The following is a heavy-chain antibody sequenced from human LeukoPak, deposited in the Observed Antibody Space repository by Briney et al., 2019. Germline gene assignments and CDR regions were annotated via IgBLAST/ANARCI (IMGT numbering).Heavy chain of an antibody. CDR3: DGADF. D-gene: IGHD3-16*01. Sequence: GGSLRLSCAASGFTFSSFAMSWARQAPGKGLEWVSTISDSGGRTHHADSVKGRFTISRDNSKSTLYLQMNNLRPEDTAVYYCDGADFWGQGTLVTVSS. J-gene: IGHJ4*02. CDR1: GFTFSSFA. V-gene: IGHV3-23*01. CDR2: ISDSGGRT.